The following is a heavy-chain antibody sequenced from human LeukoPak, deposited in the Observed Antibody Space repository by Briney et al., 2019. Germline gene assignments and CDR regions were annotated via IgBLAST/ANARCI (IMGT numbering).Heavy chain of an antibody. D-gene: IGHD3-10*01. CDR3: ARDWGSLYYLDY. Sequence: GGSLRLSCAASGFRFSEYSMNWVRQAPGKGLEWISYISSGSSTIFYADSVRGRFTISRDNARDSLYLQMNSLRDDDTAVYYCARDWGSLYYLDYWGQGTLVTVSS. CDR1: GFRFSEYS. V-gene: IGHV3-48*02. J-gene: IGHJ4*02. CDR2: ISSGSSTI.